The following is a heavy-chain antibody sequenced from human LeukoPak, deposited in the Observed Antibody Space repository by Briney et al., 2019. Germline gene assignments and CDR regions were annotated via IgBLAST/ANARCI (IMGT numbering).Heavy chain of an antibody. Sequence: GGSLRLSCAASGFTFSSYGMHWVRQAPGKGLEWVAFIRYDGSNKYYADSVKGRFTISRDNSKNTLYPQMNSLRAEDTAVYYCAKDQVYYDSSGYYFFDYWGQGTLVTVSS. D-gene: IGHD3-22*01. J-gene: IGHJ4*02. CDR2: IRYDGSNK. V-gene: IGHV3-30*02. CDR3: AKDQVYYDSSGYYFFDY. CDR1: GFTFSSYG.